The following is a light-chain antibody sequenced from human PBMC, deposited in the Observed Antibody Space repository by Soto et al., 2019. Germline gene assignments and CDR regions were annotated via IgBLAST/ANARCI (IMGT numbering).Light chain of an antibody. J-gene: IGKJ1*01. CDR3: QQYGSSGT. Sequence: EVEMTQSPATVSVSPGERVTLSCRASQRVSSNVAWYQQKPGQAPRVLIYGASNRATGIPDRFSGSGSGTDFTLTISRLEPEDFAVYYCQQYGSSGTFGKGTKVDIK. V-gene: IGKV3-20*01. CDR1: QRVSSN. CDR2: GAS.